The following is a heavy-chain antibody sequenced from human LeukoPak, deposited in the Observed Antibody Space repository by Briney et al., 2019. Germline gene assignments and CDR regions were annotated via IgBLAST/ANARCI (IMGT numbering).Heavy chain of an antibody. CDR3: ACRMLTSPWFEP. CDR1: GYSFTSHW. D-gene: IGHD2-2*01. V-gene: IGHV5-51*01. Sequence: GESLKISYEGSGYSFTSHWIGWVRQMPGKGLEWMGVIYPGDSRTRYSPSLQGQVTISADKSINTAYLQWSSLKTSDTAIYYCACRMLTSPWFEPWGQGTLVTVSS. J-gene: IGHJ5*02. CDR2: IYPGDSRT.